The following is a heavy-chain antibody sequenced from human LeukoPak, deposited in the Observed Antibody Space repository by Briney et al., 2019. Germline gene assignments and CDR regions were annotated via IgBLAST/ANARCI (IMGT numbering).Heavy chain of an antibody. D-gene: IGHD6-19*01. CDR3: ASGKGYSSV. CDR1: GFTVSSNY. CDR2: ISSNGGST. V-gene: IGHV3-64*01. Sequence: GGSLRLSCAASGFTVSSNYMSWVRQAPGKGLEYVSAISSNGGSTYYANSVKGRFTISRDNSKNTLYLQMGSLRAEDMAVYYCASGKGYSSVWGQGTLVTVSS. J-gene: IGHJ4*02.